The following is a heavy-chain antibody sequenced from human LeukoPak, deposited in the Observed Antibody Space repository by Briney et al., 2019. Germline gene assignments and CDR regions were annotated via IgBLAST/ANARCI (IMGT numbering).Heavy chain of an antibody. J-gene: IGHJ4*02. V-gene: IGHV3-20*04. CDR3: AKGDSSGWYFDL. CDR2: INWNGGST. Sequence: PGGSLRLSCAASGFTFSNAWMSWVRQAPGKGLEWVSGINWNGGSTGYGDSVKGRFTISRDSAKNFLYLQMNSLRTEDTALYYCAKGDSSGWYFDLWGQGTLVTVSS. D-gene: IGHD6-19*01. CDR1: GFTFSNAW.